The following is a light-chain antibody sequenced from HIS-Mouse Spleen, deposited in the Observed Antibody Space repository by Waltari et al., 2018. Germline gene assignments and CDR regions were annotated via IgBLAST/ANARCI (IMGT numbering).Light chain of an antibody. CDR1: SRDVGGYHY. CDR2: DVS. Sequence: QSALTQPRSVSGSPGPSVTISCTVTSRDVGGYHYVSWYQQHPGKAPKLMIYDVSKRPSGVPDRFSGSKSGNTASLTISGLQAKDEADYYCCSYAGSYTLVFGGGTKLTVL. V-gene: IGLV2-11*01. J-gene: IGLJ2*01. CDR3: CSYAGSYTLV.